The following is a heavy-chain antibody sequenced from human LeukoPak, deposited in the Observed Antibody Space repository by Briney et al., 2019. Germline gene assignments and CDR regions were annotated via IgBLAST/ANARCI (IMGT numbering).Heavy chain of an antibody. CDR3: AKGNIAELPAAPYY. Sequence: GGSLRLSCAASGFTFRRYDTSWPRQAPGKGLEWVSSMSGSHGTTYYADSVKGRFTISRDNSKNTLYLQMNSLRAEDTALYYCAKGNIAELPAAPYYWGQGTLVTVSS. CDR2: MSGSHGTT. CDR1: GFTFRRYD. V-gene: IGHV3-23*01. D-gene: IGHD2-2*01. J-gene: IGHJ4*02.